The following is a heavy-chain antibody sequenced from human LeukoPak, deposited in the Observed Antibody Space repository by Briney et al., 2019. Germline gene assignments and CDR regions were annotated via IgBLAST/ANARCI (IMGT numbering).Heavy chain of an antibody. CDR3: ARHFSGSSWRIDY. CDR2: IYYSGST. D-gene: IGHD6-13*01. CDR1: GGSISSSSYY. J-gene: IGHJ4*02. Sequence: SETLSLTCTVSGGSISSSSYYWGWIRQPPVKGLEWIGSIYYSGSTYYNPSLKSRVTISVDTSKNQFSLKLSSVTAADTAVYYCARHFSGSSWRIDYWGQGTLVTVSS. V-gene: IGHV4-39*01.